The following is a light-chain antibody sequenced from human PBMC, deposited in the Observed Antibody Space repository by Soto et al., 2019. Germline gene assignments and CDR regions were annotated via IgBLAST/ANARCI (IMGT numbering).Light chain of an antibody. V-gene: IGKV3-11*01. Sequence: EVVLTQSPVTLSLSPGERATLSCRASQSFRGLLAWYQQKPGQAPRLLIYDAYNRATGIPPRFSGSGSGTDFTLTISSLEPEDSAVYYCQQYGSPLTFGGGTKVDIK. CDR1: QSFRGL. J-gene: IGKJ4*01. CDR3: QQYGSPLT. CDR2: DAY.